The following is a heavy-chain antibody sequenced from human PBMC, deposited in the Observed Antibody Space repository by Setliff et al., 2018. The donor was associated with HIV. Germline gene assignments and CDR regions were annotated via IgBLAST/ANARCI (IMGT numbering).Heavy chain of an antibody. V-gene: IGHV1-46*01. CDR3: ARNFGLSPSGKYYYYYGMDI. J-gene: IGHJ6*02. Sequence: ASVKVSCRASGYTFTNYYIHWVRQAPGQGLEWMGVINPSSGDTLYAQNFQGRVTVTRDTSINAAYMELRGLRSDDTAVYYCARNFGLSPSGKYYYYYGMDIWGQGTTVTVSS. CDR1: GYTFTNYY. CDR2: INPSSGDT. D-gene: IGHD3-10*01.